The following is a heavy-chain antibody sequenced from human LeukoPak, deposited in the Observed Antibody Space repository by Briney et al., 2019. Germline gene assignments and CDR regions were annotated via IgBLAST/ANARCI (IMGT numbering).Heavy chain of an antibody. CDR3: ASLYCGGGPYFDY. CDR1: GFTFSSYE. J-gene: IGHJ4*02. Sequence: GGSLRLSCAASGFTFSSYEMNWVRQAPGKGLEWVSYISSSGSTIYYADSVKGRFTISRDNAKNSLYLQMNSLRAEDTAVYYCASLYCGGGPYFDYWGQGTLVTVSS. D-gene: IGHD2-21*01. CDR2: ISSSGSTI. V-gene: IGHV3-48*03.